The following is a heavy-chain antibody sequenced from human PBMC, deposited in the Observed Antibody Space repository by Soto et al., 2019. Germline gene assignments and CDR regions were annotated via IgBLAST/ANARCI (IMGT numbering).Heavy chain of an antibody. CDR3: VRFYSNGHDAFDI. J-gene: IGHJ3*02. V-gene: IGHV6-1*01. CDR1: GDSVSSNSAA. CDR2: TYYRSKWYK. Sequence: SQTLSLTCVISGDSVSSNSAAWNWIRQSPSRGLEWLGRTYYRSKWYKDYAVSVKSRISINPDTSKNQFSLQLNSVTPEDTAMYYCVRFYSNGHDAFDIWGQGTMVPVSS. D-gene: IGHD6-19*01.